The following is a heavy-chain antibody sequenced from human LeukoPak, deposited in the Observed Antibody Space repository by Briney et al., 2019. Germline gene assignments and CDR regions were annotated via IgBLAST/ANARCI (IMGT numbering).Heavy chain of an antibody. V-gene: IGHV4-59*08. Sequence: SETLSLTCTVYGASITNYYWGWTRQPPGKALEWVGSVHFSGSTYYNPSLKSRVLISLDTSKNQVSLRVNSVTAADMAVYYCARQVDVATIDNYYFDYWGQGTLVTVSS. CDR3: ARQVDVATIDNYYFDY. CDR1: GASITNYY. D-gene: IGHD5-12*01. J-gene: IGHJ4*02. CDR2: VHFSGST.